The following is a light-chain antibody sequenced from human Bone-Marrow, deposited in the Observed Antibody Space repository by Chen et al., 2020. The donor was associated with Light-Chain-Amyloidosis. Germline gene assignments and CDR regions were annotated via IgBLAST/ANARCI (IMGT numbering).Light chain of an antibody. CDR3: CSYAGSYTL. J-gene: IGLJ2*01. V-gene: IGLV2-11*01. CDR2: DVS. Sequence: QSALTQPRSVSGSPGQSVTISCTGTSSDVGGYNYVSWYQQHPGKAPKLMIYDVSKRPSGVPDRFSGSKPGNTASLTISGLQAEDEADYYCCSYAGSYTLFGGGTKLTVL. CDR1: SSDVGGYNY.